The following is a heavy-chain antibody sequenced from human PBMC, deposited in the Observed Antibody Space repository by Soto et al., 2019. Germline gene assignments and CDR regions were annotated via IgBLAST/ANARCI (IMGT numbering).Heavy chain of an antibody. Sequence: EVQVVESGGGLVQPGGSLRLSCATSGFTFSRYDMHSVRQATGRGLEWVSGIGTSGDTYYAGSVKGRFTISRENAKTSVYLQMNSLRAGDTAVYYCARGALGFDPWGQGTLVAVSS. V-gene: IGHV3-13*04. CDR3: ARGALGFDP. CDR1: GFTFSRYD. CDR2: IGTSGDT. J-gene: IGHJ5*02. D-gene: IGHD6-6*01.